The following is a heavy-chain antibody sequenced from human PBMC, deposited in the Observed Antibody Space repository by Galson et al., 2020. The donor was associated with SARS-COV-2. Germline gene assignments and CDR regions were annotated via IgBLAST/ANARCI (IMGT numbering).Heavy chain of an antibody. CDR2: VHNSGST. CDR1: GDSSSTYF. V-gene: IGHV4-59*01. Sequence: SETLSLTCTVSGDSSSTYFWSWIRQPPGKGLEWIGHVHNSGSTKYNPSLQSRVTISVDTSKNQFSLKLSSVTAADTAVYYGARFNTRPLAFDVWGQGTMVTVSS. CDR3: ARFNTRPLAFDV. D-gene: IGHD3-3*01. J-gene: IGHJ3*01.